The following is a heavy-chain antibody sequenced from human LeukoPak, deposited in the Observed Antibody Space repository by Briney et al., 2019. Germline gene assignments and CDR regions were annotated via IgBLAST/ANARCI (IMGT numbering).Heavy chain of an antibody. Sequence: GGSLRLSCAASGFTFSGSAVHWVRQASGKGLEWVGRIRSKANSYATAYAASVKGRFTISRDDSKNTAYLQMNSLKTEDTAVYYCTRSGYSYGDYYFDYWGQGTLVTVSS. J-gene: IGHJ4*02. CDR2: IRSKANSYAT. D-gene: IGHD5-18*01. CDR1: GFTFSGSA. V-gene: IGHV3-73*01. CDR3: TRSGYSYGDYYFDY.